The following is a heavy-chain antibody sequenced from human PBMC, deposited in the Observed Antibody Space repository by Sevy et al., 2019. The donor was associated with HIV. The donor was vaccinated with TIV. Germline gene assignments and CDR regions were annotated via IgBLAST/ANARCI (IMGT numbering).Heavy chain of an antibody. CDR2: INHSGST. Sequence: SETLSLTCAVYGGSFSGYYWSWIRQPPGKGLEWIGEINHSGSTNYNPSLKSRVTISVDTSKNQFSLKLSSVTAADTAAYYCARVPLWFGPFDYWGQGTLVTVSS. CDR1: GGSFSGYY. CDR3: ARVPLWFGPFDY. V-gene: IGHV4-34*01. D-gene: IGHD3-10*01. J-gene: IGHJ4*02.